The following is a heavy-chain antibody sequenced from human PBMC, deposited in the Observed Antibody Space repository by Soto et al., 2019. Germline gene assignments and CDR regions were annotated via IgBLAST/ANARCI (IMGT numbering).Heavy chain of an antibody. J-gene: IGHJ6*02. CDR2: ISAYNGNT. V-gene: IGHV1-18*01. CDR3: ARDFLHDYSIAYYYSGMDV. D-gene: IGHD4-4*01. Sequence: ASVKVSCKASGYTFTSYGISWVRQAPGQGLEWMGWISAYNGNTNYAQKLQGRVTMTTDTSTSTAYMELRSLRSDDTAVYYCARDFLHDYSIAYYYSGMDVWGQGTTLTVSS. CDR1: GYTFTSYG.